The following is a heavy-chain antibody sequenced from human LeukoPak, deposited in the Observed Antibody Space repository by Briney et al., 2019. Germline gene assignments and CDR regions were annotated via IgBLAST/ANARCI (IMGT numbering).Heavy chain of an antibody. V-gene: IGHV1-8*01. CDR1: GYTFTNFY. CDR3: ARGSYYYDSNDY. J-gene: IGHJ4*02. Sequence: GASVKVSCKASGYTFTNFYMHWVRQAPGQGLEWMGWMNPNSGNTGYAQKFQGRVTMTRNTSISTAYMELSSLRSEDTAVYYCARGSYYYDSNDYWGQGTLVTVSS. D-gene: IGHD3-22*01. CDR2: MNPNSGNT.